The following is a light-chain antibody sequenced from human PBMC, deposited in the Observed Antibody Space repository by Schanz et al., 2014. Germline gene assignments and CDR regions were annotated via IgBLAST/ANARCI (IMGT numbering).Light chain of an antibody. CDR3: QQYNKWPPIT. CDR2: DAS. Sequence: EIVMTQSPATLSVSPGERATLSCRASQSVSRYLAWYQQKPGQAPRLLISDASTRATGVPARFSGSGSGTEFSLTISSLQSEDFAVYYCQQYNKWPPITFGQGTRLDIK. CDR1: QSVSRY. J-gene: IGKJ5*01. V-gene: IGKV3-15*01.